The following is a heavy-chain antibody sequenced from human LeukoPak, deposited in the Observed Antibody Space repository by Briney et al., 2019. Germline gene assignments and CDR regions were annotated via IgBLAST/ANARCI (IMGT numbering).Heavy chain of an antibody. D-gene: IGHD2-2*01. Sequence: PSETLSLTCTVSGGSISSGDYYWSWIPQPPGKGLEWIMYIYYSGSTYYNPSLKSRVTISVDTSKNQFSLKLSSVTAADTAVYYCASTVVPAAMLNFDYWGQGTLVTVSS. V-gene: IGHV4-30-4*01. CDR2: IYYSGST. CDR1: GGSISSGDYY. J-gene: IGHJ4*02. CDR3: ASTVVPAAMLNFDY.